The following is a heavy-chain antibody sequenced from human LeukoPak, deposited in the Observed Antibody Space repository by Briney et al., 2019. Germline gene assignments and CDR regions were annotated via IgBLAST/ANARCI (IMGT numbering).Heavy chain of an antibody. CDR3: ARESGDDILTGWDY. CDR1: GFTFSSYA. V-gene: IGHV3-30-3*01. CDR2: ISYDGSNK. Sequence: GGSLRLSCAASGFTFSSYAMHWVRQAPGKGLEWVAVISYDGSNKYYADSVKGRFTTSRDNSKNTLYLQMNSLRAEDTAVYYCARESGDDILTGWDYWGQGTLVTVSS. D-gene: IGHD3-9*01. J-gene: IGHJ4*02.